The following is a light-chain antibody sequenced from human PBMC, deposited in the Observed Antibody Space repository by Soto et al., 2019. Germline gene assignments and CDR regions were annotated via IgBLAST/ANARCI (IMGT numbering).Light chain of an antibody. V-gene: IGKV3-20*01. CDR3: QQYGSSPWT. J-gene: IGKJ1*01. CDR2: AAS. CDR1: QTVSSSY. Sequence: EIVLTQSPVTLSLSPGDRATLSCRASQTVSSSYLAWYQQKPGQAPRLLIYAASRRATGIPDRFSGSGSGTDFTLTISRLEPEDFAVYYCQQYGSSPWTFGQGTKVDIK.